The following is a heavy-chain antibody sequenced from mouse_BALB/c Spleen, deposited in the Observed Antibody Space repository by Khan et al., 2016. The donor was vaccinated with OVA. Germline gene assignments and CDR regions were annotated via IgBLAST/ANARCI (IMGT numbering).Heavy chain of an antibody. CDR3: ASYYRYPALFAY. D-gene: IGHD2-14*01. CDR2: ITPSSTYT. CDR1: GFTFINYT. Sequence: QVQLQQSGAELARPGASVKMSCKASGFTFINYTMHWVKQRPGQGLEWIGYITPSSTYTNYNQKFNDKATLTADESSSTAYMQLNSLTSEDSAVYCWASYYRYPALFAYWGQGTLVTVSA. J-gene: IGHJ3*01. V-gene: IGHV1-4*01.